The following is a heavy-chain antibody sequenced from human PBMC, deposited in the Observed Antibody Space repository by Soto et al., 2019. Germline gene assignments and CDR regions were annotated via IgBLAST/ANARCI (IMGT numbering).Heavy chain of an antibody. D-gene: IGHD4-17*01. CDR2: TRNKANGYTT. CDR1: GFTISDQY. CDR3: VSSWGDYHYFDY. Sequence: EVQLVESGGGLVQPGGSLRLSCAASGFTISDQYMDWVRQAPGKGLEWVGRTRNKANGYTTEYAASVRGRFIISRDDSKNSLYLQMNSLENEDTAVYFCVSSWGDYHYFDYWGQGTLVSVSS. V-gene: IGHV3-72*01. J-gene: IGHJ4*02.